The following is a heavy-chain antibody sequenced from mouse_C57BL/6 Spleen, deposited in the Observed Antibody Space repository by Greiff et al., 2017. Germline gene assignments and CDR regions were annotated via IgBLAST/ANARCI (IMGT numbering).Heavy chain of an antibody. CDR2: IYPGSGST. CDR3: ARITTVVASFDY. Sequence: QVQLKQSGAELVKPGASVKMSCKASGYTFTSYWITWVKQRPGQGLEWIGDIYPGSGSTNYNEKFKSKATLTVDTSSSTAYMQLSSLTSEDSAVYYCARITTVVASFDYWGQGTTLTVSS. CDR1: GYTFTSYW. V-gene: IGHV1-55*01. J-gene: IGHJ2*01. D-gene: IGHD1-1*01.